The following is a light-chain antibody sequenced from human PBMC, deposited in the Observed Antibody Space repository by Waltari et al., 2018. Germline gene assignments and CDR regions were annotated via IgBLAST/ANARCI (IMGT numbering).Light chain of an antibody. V-gene: IGLV7-46*01. CDR1: TGAVTSGRY. J-gene: IGLJ3*02. CDR2: DTS. CDR3: LLSYSGASWV. Sequence: QAVVTQEPSLTVSPGGTVTLTCGSSTGAVTSGRYPYWLQQKPGQAPRTLIYDTSNKYSWTPARFSGSLLGGKAALTLSGAQPEDEAEYYCLLSYSGASWVFGGGTKLTVL.